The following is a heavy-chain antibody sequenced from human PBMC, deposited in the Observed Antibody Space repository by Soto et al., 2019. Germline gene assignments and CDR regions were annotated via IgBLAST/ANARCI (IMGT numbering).Heavy chain of an antibody. Sequence: ASVKVSCKASGGTFSSYAISWVRQAPGQGLEWMGGIIPIFGTANYAQKFQGRVTITADESTSTAYMELSSLRSEDTAVYYCAGDWGGYSSSSPSWFDPWGQGTLVT. CDR1: GGTFSSYA. CDR3: AGDWGGYSSSSPSWFDP. J-gene: IGHJ5*02. V-gene: IGHV1-69*13. CDR2: IIPIFGTA. D-gene: IGHD6-6*01.